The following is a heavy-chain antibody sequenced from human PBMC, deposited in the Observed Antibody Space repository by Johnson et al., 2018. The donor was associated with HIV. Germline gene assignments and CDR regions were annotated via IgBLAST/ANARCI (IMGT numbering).Heavy chain of an antibody. D-gene: IGHD6-6*01. V-gene: IGHV3-13*01. Sequence: VHLVESGGGLVQPWGSLRLSCAASGFTFSSYDMHWVRQATGKGLEWVSAIGTAGDTYYPGSVKGRFTISRENAKNSLYLQMNSLRAEDTALYYCAKDISPLYSSSDAFDIWGQGTMVTVSS. J-gene: IGHJ3*02. CDR3: AKDISPLYSSSDAFDI. CDR1: GFTFSSYD. CDR2: IGTAGDT.